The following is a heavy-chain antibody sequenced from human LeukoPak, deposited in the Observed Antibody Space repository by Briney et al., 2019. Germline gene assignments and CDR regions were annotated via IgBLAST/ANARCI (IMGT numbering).Heavy chain of an antibody. CDR3: ARGRRDYGDYNWFDP. J-gene: IGHJ5*02. D-gene: IGHD4-17*01. Sequence: SETLSLTCAVSGYSISSGYYWGWIRQPPGKGLEWIGSIYHSGSTYYNPSLKSRVTISVDTSKNQFSLKLSSVTAADTAVYYCARGRRDYGDYNWFDPWGQGTLVAASS. CDR2: IYHSGST. CDR1: GYSISSGYY. V-gene: IGHV4-38-2*01.